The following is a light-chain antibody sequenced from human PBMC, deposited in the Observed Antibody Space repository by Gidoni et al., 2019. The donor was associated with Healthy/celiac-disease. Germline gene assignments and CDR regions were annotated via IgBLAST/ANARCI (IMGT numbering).Light chain of an antibody. J-gene: IGKJ3*01. V-gene: IGKV2-28*01. CDR1: QSLLHSNGYNY. Sequence: DIVMTQFPLSLPVTPGEPASISCRSSQSLLHSNGYNYLDWYLQKPGQSPQLLIYLGSNRASGVPDRFNGSGSGTDFTLKISKVEAEDVGVYYSMQALQTPRTFGPGTKVDIK. CDR2: LGS. CDR3: MQALQTPRT.